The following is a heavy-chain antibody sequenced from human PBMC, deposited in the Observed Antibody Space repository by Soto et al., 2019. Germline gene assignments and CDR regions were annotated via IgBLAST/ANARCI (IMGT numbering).Heavy chain of an antibody. CDR1: GFSLSTSGRG. Sequence: QITLKESGPTLVKPTQTLTLTCSFSGFSLSTSGRGVGWIRQPPGKALEWLALIYWNDDERYSPSLKNRVTITKDTYKNQVVLTMTNMDPVDTATYYCAHRGYGDYPRDNWFDPWGQGTLVTGSS. CDR3: AHRGYGDYPRDNWFDP. J-gene: IGHJ5*02. CDR2: IYWNDDE. V-gene: IGHV2-5*01. D-gene: IGHD4-17*01.